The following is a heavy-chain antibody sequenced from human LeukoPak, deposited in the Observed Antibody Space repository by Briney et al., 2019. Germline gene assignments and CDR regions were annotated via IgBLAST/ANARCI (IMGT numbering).Heavy chain of an antibody. V-gene: IGHV3-23*01. CDR3: AKESPYWYGSGSYLLNWFDP. CDR2: ISGSGGST. J-gene: IGHJ5*02. CDR1: GFTFSSYA. D-gene: IGHD3-10*01. Sequence: GGSLRLSCAASGFTFSSYAMSWVRQAPGKGLEWVSAISGSGGSTYYADSVKGRFTISRDNSKNTLYLQMNSLRAEDTAVYYCAKESPYWYGSGSYLLNWFDPWGQGTLVTVSS.